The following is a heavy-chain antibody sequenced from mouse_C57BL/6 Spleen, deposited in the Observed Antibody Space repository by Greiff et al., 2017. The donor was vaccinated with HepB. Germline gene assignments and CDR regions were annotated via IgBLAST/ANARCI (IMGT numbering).Heavy chain of an antibody. CDR1: GYTFTSYW. V-gene: IGHV1-52*01. CDR2: IDPSDSET. D-gene: IGHD1-1*01. Sequence: VQLQQSGAELVRPGSSVKLSCKASGYTFTSYWMHWVKQRPIQGLEWIGNIDPSDSETHYNQKFKDKATLTVDKSSSTAYMQLSSLTSEDSAVYYCARTTVVATEYLDYWGQGTTLTVSS. CDR3: ARTTVVATEYLDY. J-gene: IGHJ2*01.